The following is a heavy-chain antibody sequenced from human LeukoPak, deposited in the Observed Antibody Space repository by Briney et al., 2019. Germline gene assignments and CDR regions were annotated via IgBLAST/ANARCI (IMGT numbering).Heavy chain of an antibody. CDR2: IKEDGSEK. J-gene: IGHJ4*02. CDR3: ARDKYCSDGNCDGGSKFDY. D-gene: IGHD2-15*01. Sequence: GGSLRLSCAASGFTFSSYGMHLVRQAPGKGLEWVANIKEDGSEKNYVDSVKGRFTISRDNAKRSVYLQMNSLRAEDTGVYYCARDKYCSDGNCDGGSKFDYWGQGTLVTVSS. V-gene: IGHV3-7*01. CDR1: GFTFSSYG.